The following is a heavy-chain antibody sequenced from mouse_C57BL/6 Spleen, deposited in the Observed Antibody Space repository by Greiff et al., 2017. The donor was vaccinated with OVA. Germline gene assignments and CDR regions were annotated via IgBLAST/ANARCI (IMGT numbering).Heavy chain of an antibody. D-gene: IGHD2-3*01. CDR3: ASGDDGYTWFAY. Sequence: VQLKESGPELVKPGASVKISCKASGYSFTGYYMNWVKQSPEKSLEWIGEINPSTGGTTYNQKFKAKATLTVDKSSSTAYMQLKSLTSEDSAVYYCASGDDGYTWFAYWGQGTLVTVSA. J-gene: IGHJ3*01. CDR2: INPSTGGT. V-gene: IGHV1-42*01. CDR1: GYSFTGYY.